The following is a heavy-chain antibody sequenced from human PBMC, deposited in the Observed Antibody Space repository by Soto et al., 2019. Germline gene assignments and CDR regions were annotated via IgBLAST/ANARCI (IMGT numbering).Heavy chain of an antibody. V-gene: IGHV4-34*01. CDR2: INHSGST. D-gene: IGHD3-10*01. CDR3: ARVRYYGSGSAVDY. Sequence: QVQLQQWGAGLLKPSETLSLTCAVYGGSFSGYYWSWIRQPPGKGLEWIGEINHSGSTNYNPSLKRRGTTSVDTPKSQFSLKLSSVTAADTAVYYCARVRYYGSGSAVDYWGQGTLVTVSS. CDR1: GGSFSGYY. J-gene: IGHJ4*02.